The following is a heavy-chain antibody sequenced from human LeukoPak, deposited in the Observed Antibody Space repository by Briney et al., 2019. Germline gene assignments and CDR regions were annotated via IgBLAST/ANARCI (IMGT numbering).Heavy chain of an antibody. CDR2: ISAYNGNT. J-gene: IGHJ4*02. Sequence: ASVKVSCKAAGYTFTSYGISWVRQAPRQGLEWMGWISAYNGNTNYAQNIQSRLNMTTDASTSTAYMELRTLRSDDTAVYYCARDELSRSYYYDSSGYYQLDYWGQGTLVTVSS. CDR1: GYTFTSYG. CDR3: ARDELSRSYYYDSSGYYQLDY. V-gene: IGHV1-18*01. D-gene: IGHD3-22*01.